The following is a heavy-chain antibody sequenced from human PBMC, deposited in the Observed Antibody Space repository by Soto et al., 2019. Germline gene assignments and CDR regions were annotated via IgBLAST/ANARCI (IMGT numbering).Heavy chain of an antibody. J-gene: IGHJ6*02. CDR1: GYTFTGYY. Sequence: EASVKVSCKASGYTFTGYYMHWVRQAPGQGLEWMGWINPNSGGTNYAQKFQGWVTMTRDTSISTAYMELSRLRSDDTAVYYCARGVTILARSGMDVWGQGTTVTVSS. D-gene: IGHD3-3*01. CDR3: ARGVTILARSGMDV. CDR2: INPNSGGT. V-gene: IGHV1-2*04.